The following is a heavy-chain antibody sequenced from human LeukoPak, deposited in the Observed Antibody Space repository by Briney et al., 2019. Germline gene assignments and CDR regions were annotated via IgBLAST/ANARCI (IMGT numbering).Heavy chain of an antibody. CDR3: VKSGSGWYLEY. V-gene: IGHV3-23*01. Sequence: PGGSLRLSCAASGFSFSDYWMNWIRQAPGKGPEWVSGISGSGDNIYYTDSAKGRFTISRDNSKNTLYVQMNSLRVEDTAVYYCVKSGSGWYLEYWGQGTLVTVSS. J-gene: IGHJ4*02. D-gene: IGHD6-19*01. CDR2: ISGSGDNI. CDR1: GFSFSDYW.